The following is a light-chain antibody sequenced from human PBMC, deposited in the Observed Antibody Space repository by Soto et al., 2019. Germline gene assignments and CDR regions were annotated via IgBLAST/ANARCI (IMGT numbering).Light chain of an antibody. V-gene: IGLV2-23*02. CDR1: SSDVGSYNL. CDR2: EVS. Sequence: QSVLTQPASLSGSPGQSITISCTGTSSDVGSYNLVSWYQQHPGKAPKLMIYEVSKRPSGVSNRFSGSKPGNTASLTISGLQAEDEADYYCCSYAGSSTLYVFGTGTKVTVL. CDR3: CSYAGSSTLYV. J-gene: IGLJ1*01.